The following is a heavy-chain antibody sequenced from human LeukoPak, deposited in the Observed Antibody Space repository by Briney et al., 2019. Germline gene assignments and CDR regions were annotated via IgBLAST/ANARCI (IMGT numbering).Heavy chain of an antibody. Sequence: ASVKVSCKASGGTFSSYAISWVRQAPGQGLEWMGGIISIFGTANYAQKFQGRVTITADESTSTAYMELSSLRSEDTAVYYCAHQGGGDYAFDYHFDYWGQGTLVTVSS. CDR3: AHQGGGDYAFDYHFDY. D-gene: IGHD3-9*01. CDR2: IISIFGTA. CDR1: GGTFSSYA. V-gene: IGHV1-69*01. J-gene: IGHJ4*02.